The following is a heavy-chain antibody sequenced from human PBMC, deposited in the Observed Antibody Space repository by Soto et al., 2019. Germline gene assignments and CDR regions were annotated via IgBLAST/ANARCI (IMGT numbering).Heavy chain of an antibody. CDR1: GGSISSSSYY. CDR3: ARHSPLTRVLERLAFDY. D-gene: IGHD1-1*01. V-gene: IGHV4-39*01. Sequence: PSETLSLTCTVSGGSISSSSYYWGWIRQPPGKGLEWIGSIYYSGSTYYNPSLKSRVTISVDTSKNQFSLKLSSVTAADTAVYYCARHSPLTRVLERLAFDYWGQGTLLTVSS. J-gene: IGHJ4*02. CDR2: IYYSGST.